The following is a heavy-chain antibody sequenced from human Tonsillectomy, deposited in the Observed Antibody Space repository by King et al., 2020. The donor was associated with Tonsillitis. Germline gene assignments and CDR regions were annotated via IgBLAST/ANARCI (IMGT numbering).Heavy chain of an antibody. J-gene: IGHJ4*02. CDR2: ISGSSTYT. CDR3: ARVFDCSGGRCKYYFDY. D-gene: IGHD2-15*01. V-gene: IGHV3-11*06. Sequence: VQLVESGGGLVKPGGSLRLSCAASGFTFSDYYMSWIRQAPGKGLEWVSFISGSSTYTNYADSVKGRFTISRDNAKNSLYLQMNSLRAEDTALYYFARVFDCSGGRCKYYFDYWGQGTLVTVSS. CDR1: GFTFSDYY.